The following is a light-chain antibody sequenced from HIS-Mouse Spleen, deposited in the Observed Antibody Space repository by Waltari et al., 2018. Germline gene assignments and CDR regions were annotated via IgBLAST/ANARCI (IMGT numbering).Light chain of an antibody. V-gene: IGKV3-11*01. CDR1: QSVSSY. CDR2: DAS. Sequence: EIVLTQSPAPLSLSPGERATLSCRASQSVSSYLAWYQQKPGQAPRLLIYDASNRATGIPARFSGSGSGTDFTLTISSLEPEDFAVYYCQQRSIFGGGTKVEIK. J-gene: IGKJ4*01. CDR3: QQRSI.